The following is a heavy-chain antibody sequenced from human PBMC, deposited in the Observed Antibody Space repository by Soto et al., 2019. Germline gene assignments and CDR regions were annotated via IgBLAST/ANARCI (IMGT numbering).Heavy chain of an antibody. V-gene: IGHV4-59*01. J-gene: IGHJ5*02. D-gene: IGHD3-16*01. Sequence: ASETLSLTCNVSGGSISNYYWTWVRQSPEKGLEWIGYMYYNGNINYNPSLKSRVTISIDTSKNQFSLTLKSVTAADTAVYYCASGGNWFDPWGQGVLVTAYS. CDR3: ASGGNWFDP. CDR1: GGSISNYY. CDR2: MYYNGNI.